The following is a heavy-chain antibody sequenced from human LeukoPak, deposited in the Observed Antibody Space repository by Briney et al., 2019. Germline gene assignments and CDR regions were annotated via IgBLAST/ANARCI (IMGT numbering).Heavy chain of an antibody. CDR3: ARDYADYVGYFFFDY. V-gene: IGHV3-23*01. Sequence: GGSLRLSCAASGFTFNNYAMNWARQAPGKGLEWVSSISGGGETTYYAGSAKGRFTISRDNSQNTLYLQMNSLRAEDTAVYYCARDYADYVGYFFFDYWGQGTLVTVSS. J-gene: IGHJ4*02. CDR1: GFTFNNYA. D-gene: IGHD4-17*01. CDR2: ISGGGETT.